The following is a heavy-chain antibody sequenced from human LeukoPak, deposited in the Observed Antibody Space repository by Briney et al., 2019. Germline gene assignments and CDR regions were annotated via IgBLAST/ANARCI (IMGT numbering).Heavy chain of an antibody. CDR1: GFTVSSNY. Sequence: PGGSLRLSCAASGFTVSSNYMSWVRQAPGKGLEWVSVIYSCGSTYYADSVKGRFTISRDNAKNSLYLQMNSLRAEDTAVYYCARPYSSGWDNWFDPWGQGTLVTVSS. D-gene: IGHD6-19*01. CDR3: ARPYSSGWDNWFDP. V-gene: IGHV3-66*03. J-gene: IGHJ5*02. CDR2: IYSCGST.